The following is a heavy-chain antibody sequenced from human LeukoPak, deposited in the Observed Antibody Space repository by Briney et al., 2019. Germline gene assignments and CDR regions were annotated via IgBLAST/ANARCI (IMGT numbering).Heavy chain of an antibody. Sequence: PGGSLRLSCAASGFTFSSYSMNWVRQAPGKGLEWVSSISSSSSYIYYAASVKGRFTISRDNAKNSLYLQMNSLRAEDTAVYYCWSGSFSRGSHPKLCCRGPGTPVTVSS. D-gene: IGHD2-15*01. CDR1: GFTFSSYS. V-gene: IGHV3-21*01. CDR3: WSGSFSRGSHPKLCC. J-gene: IGHJ1*01. CDR2: ISSSSSYI.